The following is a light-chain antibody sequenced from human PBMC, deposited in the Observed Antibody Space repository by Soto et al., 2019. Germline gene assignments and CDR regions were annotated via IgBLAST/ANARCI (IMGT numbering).Light chain of an antibody. CDR1: SSYVGSYNL. Sequence: QSVLTQPASVSGSPGQPITISCTGTSSYVGSYNLVSWYQQHPGKAPKFMIFEVTQRPSGVSNRFSGSKSGNTASLTISGLQAEDEADYYCCSYAGSSTYVFGTGTKVTVL. V-gene: IGLV2-23*02. CDR2: EVT. CDR3: CSYAGSSTYV. J-gene: IGLJ1*01.